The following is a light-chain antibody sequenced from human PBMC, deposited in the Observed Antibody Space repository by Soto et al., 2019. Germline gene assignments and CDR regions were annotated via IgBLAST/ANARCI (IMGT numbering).Light chain of an antibody. CDR3: QQYGTSPVT. CDR1: QTVSSNY. CDR2: GAS. Sequence: EIVLTQSPGTLSLSPGERATLSCRASQTVSSNYLAWYQQKPGLAPRLLVFGASSRATGIPDKFSGSGSGTDFTLTISRLEPEDFAVYYCQQYGTSPVTFGRGTKLEIK. V-gene: IGKV3-20*01. J-gene: IGKJ2*01.